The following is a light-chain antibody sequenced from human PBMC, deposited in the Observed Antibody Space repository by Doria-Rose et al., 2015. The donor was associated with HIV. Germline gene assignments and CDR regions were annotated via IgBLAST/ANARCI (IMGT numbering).Light chain of an antibody. CDR3: QQYYDTPS. V-gene: IGKV4-1*01. J-gene: IGKJ3*01. Sequence: TQPPESLGMSLGERATLNCKSHQSLLYTSKHYLAWYQHKPGQPPKLLIYWASTRHTGLHARFSGSGSGTEFTLTISSLEAEDVAVYYCQQYYDTPSFGPGTTVDIK. CDR2: WAS. CDR1: QSLLYTSKHY.